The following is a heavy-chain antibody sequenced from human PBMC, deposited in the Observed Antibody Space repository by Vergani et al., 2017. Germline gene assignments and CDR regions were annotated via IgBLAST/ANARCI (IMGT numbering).Heavy chain of an antibody. Sequence: QVQLQQWGAGLLKPSETLSLTCAVYGGSFSGYYWSWIRPPPGKGLEWIGEINHSGSTNYNPSLKSRVTISVDTSKNQFSLKLSSVTAADTAVYYCAGVLERPGYYFDYWGQGTLVTVSS. D-gene: IGHD1-1*01. V-gene: IGHV4-34*01. CDR3: AGVLERPGYYFDY. J-gene: IGHJ4*02. CDR1: GGSFSGYY. CDR2: INHSGST.